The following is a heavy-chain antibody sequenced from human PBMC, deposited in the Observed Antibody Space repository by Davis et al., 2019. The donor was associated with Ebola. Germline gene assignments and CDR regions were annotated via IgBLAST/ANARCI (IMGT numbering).Heavy chain of an antibody. V-gene: IGHV1-46*01. D-gene: IGHD1-26*01. CDR2: INPSGGST. CDR3: ASPGPVGGSYLHY. CDR1: GYTFTSYY. J-gene: IGHJ4*02. Sequence: ASVKVSCKASGYTFTSYYVHWVRQAPGQGLEWMGIINPSGGSTSYAQKFQGRVTMTRDTSTSTVYMELSSLRSEDTAVYYCASPGPVGGSYLHYWGQGTLVTVSS.